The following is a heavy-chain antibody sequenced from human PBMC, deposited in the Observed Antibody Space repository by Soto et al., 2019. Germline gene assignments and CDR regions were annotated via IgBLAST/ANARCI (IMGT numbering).Heavy chain of an antibody. CDR2: SDPSDCYT. D-gene: IGHD6-13*01. V-gene: IGHV5-10-1*01. CDR3: ARHRIAAAGTFDP. J-gene: IGHJ5*02. CDR1: RYSFTSYW. Sequence: GESLKISCKGSRYSFTSYWISWVRQMPGKGLEWMGRSDPSDCYTNYSPFFQGHVTISADKSISTAFPQLSSLKAWDTAMYYRARHRIAAAGTFDPWGQGTLVTVSS.